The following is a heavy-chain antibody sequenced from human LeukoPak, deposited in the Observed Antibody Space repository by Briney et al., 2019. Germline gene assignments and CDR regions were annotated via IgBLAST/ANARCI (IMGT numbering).Heavy chain of an antibody. CDR2: IAGNGGST. D-gene: IGHD2-8*02. Sequence: GGSLRLSCAASGFTFSSYAMSWVRQAPGKGLEWVSAIAGNGGSTYYADSVKGRLTISRDNSKNTLYLQMSSLRAEDTAVYYCAKTSGVTGDPFDIWGQGTVVTVSS. V-gene: IGHV3-23*01. CDR3: AKTSGVTGDPFDI. J-gene: IGHJ3*02. CDR1: GFTFSSYA.